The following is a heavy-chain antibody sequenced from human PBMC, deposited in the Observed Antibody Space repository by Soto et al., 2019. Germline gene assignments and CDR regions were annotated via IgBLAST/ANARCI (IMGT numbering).Heavy chain of an antibody. V-gene: IGHV1-69*13. CDR1: GGTFSSYA. J-gene: IGHJ5*02. CDR2: IIPIFGTA. CDR3: ARDRKDYYDSSGYGPNWFDP. D-gene: IGHD3-22*01. Sequence: SVKVSCKASGGTFSSYAISWVRQAPGQGLEWMGGIIPIFGTANYAQKFQGRVTITADESTSTAYMELSSLRSEDTAVYYFARDRKDYYDSSGYGPNWFDPWGQGTLVTVSS.